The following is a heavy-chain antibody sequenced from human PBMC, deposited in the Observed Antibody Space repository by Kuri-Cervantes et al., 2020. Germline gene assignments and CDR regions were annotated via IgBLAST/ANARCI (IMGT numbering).Heavy chain of an antibody. V-gene: IGHV1-3*01. CDR3: ARSDIVVVAAAISLDY. D-gene: IGHD2-2*01. Sequence: YSQKFQGRVTITRNTSASTAYMELSSLRAEDTAVYYCARSDIVVVAAAISLDYWGQGTLVTVSS. J-gene: IGHJ4*02.